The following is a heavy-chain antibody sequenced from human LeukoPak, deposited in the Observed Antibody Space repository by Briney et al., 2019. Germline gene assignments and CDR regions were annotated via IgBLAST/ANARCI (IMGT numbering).Heavy chain of an antibody. J-gene: IGHJ4*02. CDR3: ARVPRGSGSYYNNDY. Sequence: GGSLRLSCAASGFTFSRCWMSWVRQAPGKGLEWVSCISSSSSYIYYADSVKGRFTISRDNAKNSLYLQMNSLRAEDTAVYYCARVPRGSGSYYNNDYWGQGTLVTVSS. CDR1: GFTFSRCW. D-gene: IGHD3-10*01. CDR2: ISSSSSYI. V-gene: IGHV3-21*01.